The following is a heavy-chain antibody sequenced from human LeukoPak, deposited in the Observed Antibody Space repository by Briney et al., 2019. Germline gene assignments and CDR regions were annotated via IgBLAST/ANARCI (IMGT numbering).Heavy chain of an antibody. Sequence: SVKVSCKASGGTFSSYAISWVRQAPGQGLEWMGGIIPIFGTANYAQKFQGRVTITADESTSTAYMELRSLRSDDTAVYYCARAFGCSGGSCDKTLDYWGQGTLVTVSS. CDR3: ARAFGCSGGSCDKTLDY. CDR1: GGTFSSYA. J-gene: IGHJ4*02. D-gene: IGHD2-15*01. V-gene: IGHV1-69*13. CDR2: IIPIFGTA.